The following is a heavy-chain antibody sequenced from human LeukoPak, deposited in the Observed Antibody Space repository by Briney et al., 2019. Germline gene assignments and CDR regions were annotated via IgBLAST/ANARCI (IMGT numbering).Heavy chain of an antibody. CDR2: ISSSSSTI. V-gene: IGHV3-48*01. CDR3: GRDSPPDY. CDR1: GVTFSRYS. J-gene: IGHJ4*02. Sequence: GGSLRLSCAASGVTFSRYSMNWVRQAPGKGLEWLTYISSSSSTIYYADSVKGRFTISRDNAKNSLYLQMNSLRAEDTAVYYCGRDSPPDYWGQGTLVTVSS.